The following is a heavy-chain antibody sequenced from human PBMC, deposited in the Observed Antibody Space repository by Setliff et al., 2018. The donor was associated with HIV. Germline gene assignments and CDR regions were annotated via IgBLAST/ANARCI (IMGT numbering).Heavy chain of an antibody. V-gene: IGHV1-69*05. CDR2: ISTILGTA. CDR1: GCTFSSYA. D-gene: IGHD3-22*01. Sequence: SVKVSCKASGCTFSSYAISWVRQAPGHGLEWMGGISTILGTANYAQKFQGRRSITTDESTSTAYMELSSLTAEDTAMYYCATIRAYYYDSSGQEYFQHWSHGSLVTVSS. CDR3: ATIRAYYYDSSGQEYFQH. J-gene: IGHJ1*01.